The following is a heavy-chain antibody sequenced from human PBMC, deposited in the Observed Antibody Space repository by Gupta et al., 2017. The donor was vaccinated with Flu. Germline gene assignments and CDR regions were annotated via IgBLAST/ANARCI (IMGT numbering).Heavy chain of an antibody. CDR2: IGYEGSNK. J-gene: IGHJ5*02. D-gene: IGHD3-9*01. CDR3: ARDLSGYFDWLFTDNWFDP. V-gene: IGHV3-33*01. Sequence: HWVRQAPGKGLEWVAVIGYEGSNKYYADSVKGRFKSSRDNSKNTLYLKMNSLRAEDTAVDYCARDLSGYFDWLFTDNWFDPWGQGTLVTVSS.